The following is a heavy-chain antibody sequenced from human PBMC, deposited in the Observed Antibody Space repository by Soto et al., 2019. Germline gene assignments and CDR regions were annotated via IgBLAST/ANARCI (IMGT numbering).Heavy chain of an antibody. V-gene: IGHV1-3*01. D-gene: IGHD2-2*01. J-gene: IGHJ4*02. Sequence: ASVKVSCKASGYTFTGYYMHWVRQAPGQGLEWMGWINAGNGNTKYSQKFQGRVTITRDTSASTAYMELSSLRSEDTAVYYCARDHCSTSCYEGPDYWGQGTLVTVSS. CDR3: ARDHCSTSCYEGPDY. CDR1: GYTFTGYY. CDR2: INAGNGNT.